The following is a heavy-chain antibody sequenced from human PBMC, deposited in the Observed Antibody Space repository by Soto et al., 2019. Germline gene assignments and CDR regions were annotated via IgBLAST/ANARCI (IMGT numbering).Heavy chain of an antibody. Sequence: EGQLLESGGGLVQPGGSLRLSCAASGFTFSSYDMSCVRQAPGKGLEWVSAISGSGGSTYYADSVKGRFTISRDNSKNTLYLQMNSRRAEDTAVYYCARSSCYYFRRSGAFDIWGQGTMVTVSS. CDR3: ARSSCYYFRRSGAFDI. CDR2: ISGSGGST. J-gene: IGHJ3*02. CDR1: GFTFSSYD. D-gene: IGHD3-22*01. V-gene: IGHV3-23*01.